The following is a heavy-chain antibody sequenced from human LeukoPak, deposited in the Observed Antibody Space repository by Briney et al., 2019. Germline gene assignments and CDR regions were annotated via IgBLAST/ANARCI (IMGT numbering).Heavy chain of an antibody. CDR1: GFPFSRYA. CDR2: ISGSCGST. J-gene: IGHJ5*02. D-gene: IGHD1-14*01. CDR3: ATARPYNSHDRYDP. Sequence: PGGSLRLSCAASGFPFSRYAMSWVRQAPGKGLEWVSAISGSCGSTYYADSVKGRFTFSRDNSKNTLYLQMNSLRAEDTAVYYCATARPYNSHDRYDPWSQRTLVTVSS. V-gene: IGHV3-23*01.